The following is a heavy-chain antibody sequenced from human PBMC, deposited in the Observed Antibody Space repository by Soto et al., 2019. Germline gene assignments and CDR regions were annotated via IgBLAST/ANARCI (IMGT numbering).Heavy chain of an antibody. CDR1: GFTFSSYA. CDR3: ARAFPPRIAVAGTRCDY. CDR2: ISYDGSNK. J-gene: IGHJ4*02. D-gene: IGHD6-19*01. V-gene: IGHV3-30-3*01. Sequence: VQLVESGGGVVQPGRSLRLSCAASGFTFSSYAMHWVRQAPGKGLEWVAVISYDGSNKYYADSVKGRFTISRDNSKNTLYLQMNSLRAEDTAVYYCARAFPPRIAVAGTRCDYWGQGTLVTVSS.